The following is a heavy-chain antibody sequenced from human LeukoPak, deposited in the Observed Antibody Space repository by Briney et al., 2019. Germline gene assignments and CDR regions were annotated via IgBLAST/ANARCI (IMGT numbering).Heavy chain of an antibody. CDR1: GFTFSSYA. V-gene: IGHV3-30*04. CDR2: ISYVGSNK. Sequence: GGSLRLSCAASGFTFSSYAMHWVRQAPGKGLEWVAVISYVGSNKYYADSVKGRFTISRDNSKNTLYLQMNSLRAEDTAVYYCARDDSSGYYRARANWFDPWGQGTLVTVSS. J-gene: IGHJ5*02. D-gene: IGHD3-22*01. CDR3: ARDDSSGYYRARANWFDP.